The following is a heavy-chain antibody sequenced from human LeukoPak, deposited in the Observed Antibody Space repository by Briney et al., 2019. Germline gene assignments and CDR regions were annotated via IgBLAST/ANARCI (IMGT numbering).Heavy chain of an antibody. CDR1: GFTFSDYY. CDR2: ICDSCSYI. CDR3: TTETYYRLDY. J-gene: IGHJ4*02. D-gene: IGHD2-21*01. Sequence: GGSLRLSCAASGFTFSDYYMSWIRQAPGKGLEWVSCICDSCSYINYADSVKGRFTISRDNAKNSLYLQMNSMRAEDTAVYYCTTETYYRLDYWGQGTLVTVSS. V-gene: IGHV3-11*06.